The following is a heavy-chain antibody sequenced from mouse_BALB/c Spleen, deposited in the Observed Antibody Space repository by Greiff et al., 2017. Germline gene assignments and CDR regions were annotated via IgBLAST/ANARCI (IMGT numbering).Heavy chain of an antibody. CDR2: ISNGGGST. CDR3: ARHDYDGFAY. V-gene: IGHV5-12-2*01. J-gene: IGHJ3*01. CDR1: GFTFSSYT. D-gene: IGHD2-4*01. Sequence: EVKLVESGGGLVQPGGSLKLSCAASGFTFSSYTMSWVRQTPEKRLEWVEYISNGGGSTYYPDTVKGRFTISRDNAKNTLYLQMSSLKSEDTAMYYCARHDYDGFAYWGQGTLVTVSA.